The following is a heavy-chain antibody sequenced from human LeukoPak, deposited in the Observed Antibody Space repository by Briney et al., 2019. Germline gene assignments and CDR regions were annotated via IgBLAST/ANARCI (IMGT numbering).Heavy chain of an antibody. D-gene: IGHD3-3*01. Sequence: GGSLRLSCAASGFTFSIYAMSWVRQAPGKGLEWVSAISGSGGTAYYADSVKGRFTISRDNSKNTLYLQMNSLRAEDTAVYYCVKLSYDFWSGSFDYWGQGTLVTVSS. J-gene: IGHJ4*02. CDR3: VKLSYDFWSGSFDY. CDR2: ISGSGGTA. V-gene: IGHV3-23*01. CDR1: GFTFSIYA.